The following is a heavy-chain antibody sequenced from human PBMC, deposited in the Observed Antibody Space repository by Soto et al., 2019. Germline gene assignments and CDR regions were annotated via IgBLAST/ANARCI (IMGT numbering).Heavy chain of an antibody. V-gene: IGHV2-5*01. J-gene: IGHJ4*02. CDR2: IYWNDDK. CDR3: AHRTPSGRDY. Sequence: QITLKESGPTLVKPTQTLTLTCTFSGFSLSTSGLGVAWIRQPPGKALEWLALIYWNDDKRYSPSLKSRLTITKDTSKNQVVLTTTNMDPMYTATYFWAHRTPSGRDYWGQGTLVTVSS. CDR1: GFSLSTSGLG.